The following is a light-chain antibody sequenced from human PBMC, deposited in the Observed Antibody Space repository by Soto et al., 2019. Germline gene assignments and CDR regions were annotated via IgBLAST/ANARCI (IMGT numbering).Light chain of an antibody. CDR1: QSVTIW. Sequence: DIQMTQSPYTLSASLGDRVTITCRASQSVTIWLAWYQQKPGKAPKLLIYKTSSLESGVPSRFGGSGSGTEFTLTISSLQPDDFATYYCQQYNSWPRTFGQGTKVDIK. V-gene: IGKV1-5*03. CDR3: QQYNSWPRT. CDR2: KTS. J-gene: IGKJ1*01.